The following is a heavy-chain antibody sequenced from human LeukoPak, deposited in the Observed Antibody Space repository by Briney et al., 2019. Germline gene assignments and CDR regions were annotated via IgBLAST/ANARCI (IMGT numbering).Heavy chain of an antibody. CDR2: INTIFGTA. Sequence: SVKVSCKASVGTFSSYAISWVRQAPGQGLEWMGGINTIFGTAKYAQKFQGRVTITADESTSTAYMELSSLRSEDTAVYYCARTTTVVTPWADNDHWGQGTLVTVSS. CDR1: VGTFSSYA. CDR3: ARTTTVVTPWADNDH. V-gene: IGHV1-69*13. D-gene: IGHD4-23*01. J-gene: IGHJ4*02.